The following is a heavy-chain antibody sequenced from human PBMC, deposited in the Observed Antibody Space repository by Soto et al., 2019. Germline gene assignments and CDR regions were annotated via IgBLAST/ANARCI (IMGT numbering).Heavy chain of an antibody. V-gene: IGHV4-31*03. CDR3: ARVDHRGYFAILTDY. CDR1: GDSLSSGGHY. Sequence: LSLTCTVSGDSLSSGGHYWSWIRQHPGKGLEWIGHIYDSVNTYYSPSLRSRVTISADMSKNQFSLNLRSVTAADTAVYYCARVDHRGYFAILTDYRGPGPLVTVSS. J-gene: IGHJ4*02. CDR2: IYDSVNT. D-gene: IGHD3-9*01.